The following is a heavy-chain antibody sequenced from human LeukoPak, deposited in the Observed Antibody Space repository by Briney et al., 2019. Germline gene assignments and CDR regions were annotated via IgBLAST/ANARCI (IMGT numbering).Heavy chain of an antibody. CDR2: ISSSSSTI. Sequence: PGRSLRLSCAASGFTFSSYSMNWVRQAPGKGLEWVSYISSSSSTIYYADSVKGRFTISRDNAKNSLYLQMNSLRAEDTAVYYCARGTTYYYDSSGYPTDMDVWGKGTTVTVSS. CDR3: ARGTTYYYDSSGYPTDMDV. J-gene: IGHJ6*03. V-gene: IGHV3-48*01. CDR1: GFTFSSYS. D-gene: IGHD3-22*01.